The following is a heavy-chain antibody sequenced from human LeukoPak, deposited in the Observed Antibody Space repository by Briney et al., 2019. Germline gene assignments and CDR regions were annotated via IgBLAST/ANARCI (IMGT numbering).Heavy chain of an antibody. V-gene: IGHV3-30-3*01. D-gene: IGHD6-19*01. CDR3: ARDAHSSGWYNWFDP. CDR2: ISYDGSNR. J-gene: IGHJ5*02. CDR1: GFTFSSYA. Sequence: GGSLRLSCAASGFTFSSYAMHWVRQAPGKGLEWVAVISYDGSNRYYADSVKGRFTISRDNSKNTLYLQMNSLRAEDTAVYYCARDAHSSGWYNWFDPWGQGTLVTVSS.